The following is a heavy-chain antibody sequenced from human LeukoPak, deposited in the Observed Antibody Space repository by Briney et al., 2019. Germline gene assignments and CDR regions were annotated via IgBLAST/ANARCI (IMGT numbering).Heavy chain of an antibody. V-gene: IGHV1-8*03. Sequence: ASVKVSCKASGYTFTSYDINWVRQAPGQGLEWLGWMNPNSGNTDYAQKFQGRVTITRNTSIGTAYMELSSLRSEDTAVYYCARGFSWVQLQDYWGQGTLVTVSS. D-gene: IGHD6-13*01. J-gene: IGHJ4*02. CDR3: ARGFSWVQLQDY. CDR2: MNPNSGNT. CDR1: GYTFTSYD.